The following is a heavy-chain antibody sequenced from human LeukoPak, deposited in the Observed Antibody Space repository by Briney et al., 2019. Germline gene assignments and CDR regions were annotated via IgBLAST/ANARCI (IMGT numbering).Heavy chain of an antibody. V-gene: IGHV3-30*02. CDR3: AKDVDDSRGYYYVFEN. J-gene: IGHJ4*02. CDR2: IRYDGSSK. CDR1: GFTFSSYG. Sequence: GGSLRLSCAASGFTFSSYGMHWVRQAPGKGLEWVAFIRYDGSSKFYADSVKGRFTISRDNSKNTLFLQMNSLRTEDTAVCYCAKDVDDSRGYYYVFENWGQGTLVTVSS. D-gene: IGHD3-22*01.